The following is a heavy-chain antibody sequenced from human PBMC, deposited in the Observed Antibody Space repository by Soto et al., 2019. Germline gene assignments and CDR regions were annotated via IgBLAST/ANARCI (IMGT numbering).Heavy chain of an antibody. D-gene: IGHD1-26*01. CDR3: ATVRGSGSYPYNYAMDV. CDR2: ISGSGGST. Sequence: GGSLRLSCAASGLTFSSYAMSWVRKAPGKGLEWVSVISGSGGSTYYADSVKGRFTISRDRSKNTLFLQMNTLRAEDTAVYYCATVRGSGSYPYNYAMDVWGQGTTVTVSS. J-gene: IGHJ6*02. V-gene: IGHV3-23*01. CDR1: GLTFSSYA.